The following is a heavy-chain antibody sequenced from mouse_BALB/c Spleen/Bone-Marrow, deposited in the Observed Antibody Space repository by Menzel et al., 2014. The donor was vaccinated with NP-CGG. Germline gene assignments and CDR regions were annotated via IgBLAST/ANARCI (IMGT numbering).Heavy chain of an antibody. CDR3: ARDDYDAIAY. CDR2: INPSTGYT. J-gene: IGHJ3*01. D-gene: IGHD2-4*01. V-gene: IGHV1-7*01. Sequence: QVQLKESGAELAKPGASVKMSCKASGYTFXSYWMHWVKQRPGQGLEWIGYINPSTGYTEYNQKFKDKATLTAVRSSTTAYMQLRSLTSEDSAVYYCARDDYDAIAYWGQGTLVTVSA. CDR1: GYTFXSYW.